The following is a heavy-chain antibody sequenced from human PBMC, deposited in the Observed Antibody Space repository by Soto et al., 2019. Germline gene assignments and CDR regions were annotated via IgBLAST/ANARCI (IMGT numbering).Heavy chain of an antibody. CDR3: ARRQLWSDYFDY. CDR2: IWYDGSNK. D-gene: IGHD5-18*01. V-gene: IGHV3-33*01. Sequence: QVQLVESGGGVVQPGRSLRLSCAASGFTFSSYGMHWVRQAPDKGLEWVAVIWYDGSNKYYADSVKGRFTISRDNSKNTLYLQMNSLRAEDTAVYYCARRQLWSDYFDYWGQGTLVTVSS. J-gene: IGHJ4*02. CDR1: GFTFSSYG.